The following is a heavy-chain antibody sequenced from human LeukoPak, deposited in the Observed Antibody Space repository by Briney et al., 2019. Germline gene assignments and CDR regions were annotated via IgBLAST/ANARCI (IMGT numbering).Heavy chain of an antibody. CDR1: GGSISSYY. D-gene: IGHD1-14*01. CDR3: ARDGPLKSGGGDY. V-gene: IGHV4-59*01. J-gene: IGHJ4*02. CDR2: IYYSGST. Sequence: SETLSLTCTVSGGSISSYYWSWIRQPPGKGLEWIGYIYYSGSTNYNPSLKSRVTISVDTSKNQFSLKLSSVTAADTAVYYCARDGPLKSGGGDYWGQGTLVTVSS.